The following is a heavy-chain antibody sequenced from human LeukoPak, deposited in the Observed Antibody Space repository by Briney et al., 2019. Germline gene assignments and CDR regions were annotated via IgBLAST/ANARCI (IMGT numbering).Heavy chain of an antibody. J-gene: IGHJ4*02. CDR3: ARDDYSGNSMRF. CDR2: INPNSGGT. V-gene: IGHV1-2*02. D-gene: IGHD4-23*01. CDR1: GYTFTGYY. Sequence: ASVKVSCKASGYTFTGYYIHWVRQAPGQGHEWMGCINPNSGGTNYAQKFQGRVTMTRDASISTAYTELIRLTYDDTAVYYCARDDYSGNSMRFWGQGTLVTVSS.